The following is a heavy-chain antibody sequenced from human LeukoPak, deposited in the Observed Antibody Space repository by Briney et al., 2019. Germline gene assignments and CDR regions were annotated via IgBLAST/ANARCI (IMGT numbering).Heavy chain of an antibody. Sequence: GGSLRLSCAASGFTFSSYEMNWVRQAPGKGLEWVSYISSSGSTIYYADSVKGRFTISRDNAKNSLYLQMNSLRAEDTAVYYCARAGSSWYFDYWGQGTLVTVSS. V-gene: IGHV3-48*03. J-gene: IGHJ4*02. D-gene: IGHD6-13*01. CDR2: ISSSGSTI. CDR3: ARAGSSWYFDY. CDR1: GFTFSSYE.